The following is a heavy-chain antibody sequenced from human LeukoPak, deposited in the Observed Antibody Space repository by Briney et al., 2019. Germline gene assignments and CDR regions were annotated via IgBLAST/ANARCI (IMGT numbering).Heavy chain of an antibody. J-gene: IGHJ5*02. CDR3: ARVVYSGYDFLSYWFDP. V-gene: IGHV1-69*05. Sequence: GASVKVSCKASGGTFSSYAISWVRQAPGQGLELMGGIIPIFGTANYAQKFQGRVTITTDESTSTAYMELSSLRSEDTAVYYCARVVYSGYDFLSYWFDPWGQGTLVTVSS. CDR2: IIPIFGTA. D-gene: IGHD5-12*01. CDR1: GGTFSSYA.